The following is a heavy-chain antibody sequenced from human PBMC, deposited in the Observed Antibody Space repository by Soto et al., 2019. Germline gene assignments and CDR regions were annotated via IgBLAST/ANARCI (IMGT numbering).Heavy chain of an antibody. V-gene: IGHV3-21*01. CDR2: ISSSNSYI. Sequence: EVQLVESGGGLVKPGGSLRLSCAASGFTFSTYSVNWVRQAPGMGLEWVSSISSSNSYIYYGDSVKGRFTSSRDNAKNSLYLQMNSLRAEDTAVYYCERAQGSGYPGDGAFDIWGQGTMVTVSS. D-gene: IGHD5-12*01. CDR1: GFTFSTYS. J-gene: IGHJ3*02. CDR3: ERAQGSGYPGDGAFDI.